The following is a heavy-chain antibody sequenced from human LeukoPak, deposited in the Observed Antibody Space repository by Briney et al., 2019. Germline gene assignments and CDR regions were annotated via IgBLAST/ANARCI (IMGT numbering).Heavy chain of an antibody. J-gene: IGHJ4*02. D-gene: IGHD1-1*01. CDR3: ARVRLQRFDY. V-gene: IGHV4-59*01. CDR1: GGSISSYY. Sequence: SETLSLTCTVSGGSISSYYWSWIRQPPGKGVEWIGYIYYSGSTNYNPSLKSRVNISVDTSKNQFSLKLSSVTAADTAVYYCARVRLQRFDYWGQGTLVTVSS. CDR2: IYYSGST.